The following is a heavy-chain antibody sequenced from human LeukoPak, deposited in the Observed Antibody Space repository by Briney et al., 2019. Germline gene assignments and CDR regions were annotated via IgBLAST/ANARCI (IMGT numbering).Heavy chain of an antibody. CDR3: ARGLLLRTERQAFDI. J-gene: IGHJ3*02. CDR1: GFTFSDYY. CDR2: ISSSGSTI. V-gene: IGHV3-11*01. D-gene: IGHD3-10*01. Sequence: GGSLRLSCAASGFTFSDYYMSWIRQAPGKGLEWVSYISSSGSTIYYADSVKGRFTISRDNAKNSLYLQVNSLRAEDTAVYYCARGLLLRTERQAFDIWGQGTMVTVSS.